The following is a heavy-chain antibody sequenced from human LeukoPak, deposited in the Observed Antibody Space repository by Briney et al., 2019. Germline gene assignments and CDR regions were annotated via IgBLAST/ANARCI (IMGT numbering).Heavy chain of an antibody. CDR1: GFTFNNYE. D-gene: IGHD3-3*01. CDR2: ISSSGGTI. J-gene: IGHJ6*03. V-gene: IGHV3-48*03. Sequence: PGGSLRLSCAVSGFTFNNYEMIWVRQAPGKGLQWVSYISSSGGTIYYADSVQGRFTISRDNAKNSLYLQMNSLRAEDTAVYYCARDLLWSGFYSRYYYMDVWGKGTTVTVSS. CDR3: ARDLLWSGFYSRYYYMDV.